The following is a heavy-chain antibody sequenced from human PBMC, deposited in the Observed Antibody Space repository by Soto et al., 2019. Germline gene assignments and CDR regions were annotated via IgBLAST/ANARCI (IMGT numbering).Heavy chain of an antibody. D-gene: IGHD6-13*01. J-gene: IGHJ6*02. Sequence: QVQLVQSGAEVKKPGSSVKVSCKASGGTFSSYAISWVRQAPGQGLEWMGGIIPIFGTANYAQKFQGRVTITADKSTSTDYMELSSLRSEDTAVYYCAGDQASLAAAWGGYYGMDVWGQGTTVTVSS. CDR1: GGTFSSYA. CDR3: AGDQASLAAAWGGYYGMDV. V-gene: IGHV1-69*06. CDR2: IIPIFGTA.